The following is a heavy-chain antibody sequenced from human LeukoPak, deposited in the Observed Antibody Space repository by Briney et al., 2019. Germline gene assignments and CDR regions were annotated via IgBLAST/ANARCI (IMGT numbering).Heavy chain of an antibody. CDR1: GSSISSGGYY. J-gene: IGHJ2*01. D-gene: IGHD2-15*01. CDR2: ISSSGSA. V-gene: IGHV4-31*03. CDR3: ARDQLVAPGRDPTLSRVVGGFDL. Sequence: SQTLSITSTVSGSSISSGGYYCSWIRNTLRKGLQWIGYISSSGSAYYNTSLKRRVTIPVDPSKNQFSLKLSSVTAADTAVYHCARDQLVAPGRDPTLSRVVGGFDLWGRGTRVNVSS.